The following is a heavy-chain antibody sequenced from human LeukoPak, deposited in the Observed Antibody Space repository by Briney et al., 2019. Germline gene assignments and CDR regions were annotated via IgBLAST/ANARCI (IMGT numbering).Heavy chain of an antibody. V-gene: IGHV3-33*01. Sequence: GRSLRLSCAASGFTFSSDGMHWVRQAPGKGLEWVAVIWYDGSNKYYADSVKGRFTISRDNSKNTLYLQMNSLRAEDTAVYYCAREGHIVVVTAIYFDYWGQGTLVTVSS. CDR3: AREGHIVVVTAIYFDY. CDR1: GFTFSSDG. CDR2: IWYDGSNK. J-gene: IGHJ4*02. D-gene: IGHD2-21*02.